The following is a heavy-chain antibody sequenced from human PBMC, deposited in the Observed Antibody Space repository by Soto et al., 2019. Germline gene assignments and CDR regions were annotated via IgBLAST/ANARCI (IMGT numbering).Heavy chain of an antibody. CDR3: ARAIDSGYDFDLFDY. V-gene: IGHV4-59*01. Sequence: SETLSLTCTVSGGSISSYYWSWIRQPPGKGLEWIGYIYYSGSTNYNPSLKSRVTISVDTSKNQFSLKLSSVTAADTAVYYCARAIDSGYDFDLFDYWGQGTLVTVSS. D-gene: IGHD5-12*01. CDR2: IYYSGST. CDR1: GGSISSYY. J-gene: IGHJ4*02.